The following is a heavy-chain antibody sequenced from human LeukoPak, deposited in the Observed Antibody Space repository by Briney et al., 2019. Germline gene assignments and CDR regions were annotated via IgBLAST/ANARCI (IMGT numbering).Heavy chain of an antibody. Sequence: TGGSLRLSCAASGFTFSSYSMNWVRQAPGKGLEWVSSISSSSSYIYYADSVKGRFTISRDNAKNSLYLQMNSLRAEDTAVYYCAREVGLLWFGESRGNAFDIWGQGTMVTVSS. CDR3: AREVGLLWFGESRGNAFDI. D-gene: IGHD3-10*01. CDR2: ISSSSSYI. CDR1: GFTFSSYS. V-gene: IGHV3-21*01. J-gene: IGHJ3*02.